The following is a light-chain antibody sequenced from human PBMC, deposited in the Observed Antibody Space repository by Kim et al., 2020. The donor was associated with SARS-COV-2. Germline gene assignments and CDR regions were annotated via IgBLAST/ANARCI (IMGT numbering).Light chain of an antibody. Sequence: SPGERAPLSCRASQSVTSNLAWYQQQPGQSPRLLIYGASTRAAGIPARFSGSGSGTEFTLTISSLQSEDFAIYYCQQYHNWPPLTFGGGTKVDIK. CDR2: GAS. V-gene: IGKV3-15*01. CDR3: QQYHNWPPLT. CDR1: QSVTSN. J-gene: IGKJ4*01.